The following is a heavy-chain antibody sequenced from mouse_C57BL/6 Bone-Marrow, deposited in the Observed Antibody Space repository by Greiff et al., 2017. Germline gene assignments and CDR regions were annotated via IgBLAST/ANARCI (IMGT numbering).Heavy chain of an antibody. V-gene: IGHV10-1*01. J-gene: IGHJ3*01. CDR1: GFSFNTYA. CDR3: VEDPAWFAY. CDR2: IRSNSNNYAT. Sequence: EVQGVESGGGLVQPKGSLKLSCAASGFSFNTYAMNWVRQAPGQGLEWVARIRSNSNNYATYYADSVKDRFTISRDDSESMLYLQMNNLKTEDAAMYYCVEDPAWFAYWGQGTLVTVSA.